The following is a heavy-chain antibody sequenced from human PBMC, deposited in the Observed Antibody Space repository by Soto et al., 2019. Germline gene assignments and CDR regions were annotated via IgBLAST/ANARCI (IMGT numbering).Heavy chain of an antibody. CDR3: ARFSGSYPRGLDY. CDR2: SRNKANSYST. V-gene: IGHV3-72*01. J-gene: IGHJ4*02. CDR1: GFTFSDHY. Sequence: VQLVESGGGLVQPGGSMSLSCAASGFTFSDHYMDWVRQAPGKGLEWVGRSRNKANSYSTEYAASVIGRFTISRDESKNSLYLQMNSLKTEDTAVYFCARFSGSYPRGLDYWGQGTLVTVSS. D-gene: IGHD1-26*01.